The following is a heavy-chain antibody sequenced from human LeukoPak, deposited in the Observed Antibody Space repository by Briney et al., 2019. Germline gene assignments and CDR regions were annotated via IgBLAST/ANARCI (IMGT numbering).Heavy chain of an antibody. CDR1: GYSISSGYY. Sequence: SETLSLTCAVSGYSISSGYYWGWIRQPPGKGLEWIGSIYHSGSTYYNPSLKSRVTISVDTSKNQFSLKLSSVTAADTAVYYCARAARDILTGYYRNNLFDPWGQGTLVTVSS. V-gene: IGHV4-38-2*01. CDR3: ARAARDILTGYYRNNLFDP. D-gene: IGHD3-9*01. J-gene: IGHJ5*02. CDR2: IYHSGST.